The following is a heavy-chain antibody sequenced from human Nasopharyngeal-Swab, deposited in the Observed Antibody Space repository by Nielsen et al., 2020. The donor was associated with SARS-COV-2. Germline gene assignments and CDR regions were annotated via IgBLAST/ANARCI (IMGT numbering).Heavy chain of an antibody. CDR1: GFTFSSWW. J-gene: IGHJ6*02. CDR2: INPDASVI. V-gene: IGHV3-7*01. D-gene: IGHD3-10*01. CDR3: ARDFYGSGSYYNAYGMDV. Sequence: GGSLRLSCAASGFTFSSWWMSWVRQAPGKGLEWVANINPDASVINYADSVKGRFTISRDNAKNSLYLQMNSLRAEDTAVYYCARDFYGSGSYYNAYGMDVWGQGTTVTVSS.